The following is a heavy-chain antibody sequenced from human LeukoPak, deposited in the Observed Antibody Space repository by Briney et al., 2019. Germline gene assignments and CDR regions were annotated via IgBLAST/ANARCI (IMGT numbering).Heavy chain of an antibody. CDR1: GFTFSSYA. J-gene: IGHJ4*02. D-gene: IGHD1-7*01. CDR3: VGWGISGITNH. V-gene: IGHV3-23*01. CDR2: ISGSGDST. Sequence: PGGSLRLSCAASGFTFSSYAMSWVRQAPGKGLEWVSAISGSGDSTYYGDSVKGRFTISRDNSKNTLYLQMNSVRAEDTAVYYCVGWGISGITNHWGQGTLVTVSS.